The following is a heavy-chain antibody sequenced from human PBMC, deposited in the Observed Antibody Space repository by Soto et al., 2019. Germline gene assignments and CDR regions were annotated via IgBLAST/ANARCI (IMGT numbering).Heavy chain of an antibody. D-gene: IGHD3-22*01. CDR1: GGSISSSSYY. J-gene: IGHJ3*02. V-gene: IGHV4-39*01. Sequence: QLQLQESGPGLVKPSETLSLTCTVSGGSISSSSYYWGWIRQPPGKGLEWIGSIYYSGSTYYNPSLKSRVTISVDTSKNQFSLKLSSVTAADTAVYYCARHWPDSSGPFGVDAFDIWGQGTMVTVSS. CDR3: ARHWPDSSGPFGVDAFDI. CDR2: IYYSGST.